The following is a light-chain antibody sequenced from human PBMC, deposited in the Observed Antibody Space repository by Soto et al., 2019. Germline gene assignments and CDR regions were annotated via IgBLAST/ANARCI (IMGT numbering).Light chain of an antibody. CDR1: QTFSSH. V-gene: IGKV3-11*01. Sequence: EIVLTQSPATLSLSPGERATLSCRASQTFSSHLAWYQQKPGQAPRLLIYDASKRATGIPARFSGRGSGTGFTLAISSLEPEDFGVYYCQQRSNWPPVITFGQGTRLEIK. J-gene: IGKJ5*01. CDR2: DAS. CDR3: QQRSNWPPVIT.